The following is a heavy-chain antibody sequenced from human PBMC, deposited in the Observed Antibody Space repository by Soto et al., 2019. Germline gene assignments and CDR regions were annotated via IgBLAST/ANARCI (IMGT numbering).Heavy chain of an antibody. D-gene: IGHD3-3*01. CDR1: GFTFSNAW. CDR2: IKSKTDGGTT. J-gene: IGHJ4*02. Sequence: GGSLRLSCAASGFTFSNAWMSWVRQAPGKGLEWVGRIKSKTDGGTTDYAAPVKGRFTISRDYSKDTLYLQMNSLKTEDTAVYYCTVDSITIFGVVQYYFDYWGQGTLVTVSS. CDR3: TVDSITIFGVVQYYFDY. V-gene: IGHV3-15*01.